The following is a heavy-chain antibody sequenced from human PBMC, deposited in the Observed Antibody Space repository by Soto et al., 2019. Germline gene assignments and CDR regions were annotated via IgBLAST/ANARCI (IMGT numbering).Heavy chain of an antibody. J-gene: IGHJ4*02. CDR2: TYYRSKWYN. V-gene: IGHV6-1*01. CDR1: GDSVSSNSAA. CDR3: ARDRVNRNMEIAAAGTGPGSFDY. D-gene: IGHD6-13*01. Sequence: SQTLSLTCAISGDSVSSNSAAWNWIRQSPSRGLEWLGRTYYRSKWYNDYAVSVKSRITINPDTSKNQFSPQLNSVTPEDTAVYYCARDRVNRNMEIAAAGTGPGSFDYWGQGTLVTVSS.